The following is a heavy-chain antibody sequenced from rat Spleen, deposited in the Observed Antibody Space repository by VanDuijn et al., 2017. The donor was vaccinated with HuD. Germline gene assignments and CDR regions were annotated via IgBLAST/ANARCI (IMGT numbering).Heavy chain of an antibody. D-gene: IGHD1-6*01. CDR3: ARKGILRPGGDYFDY. J-gene: IGHJ2*01. V-gene: IGHV5-22*01. CDR2: ISYEGSST. Sequence: EVQLVKSGGGLVQPGRSLKLSCAASGFTFSDFGMAWVRQAPTKGLEWVSSISYEGSSTYYGDSVKGRFTISRDNAKNTQYLQMDSLRSEDTATYYCARKGILRPGGDYFDYWGQGVMVTVSS. CDR1: GFTFSDFG.